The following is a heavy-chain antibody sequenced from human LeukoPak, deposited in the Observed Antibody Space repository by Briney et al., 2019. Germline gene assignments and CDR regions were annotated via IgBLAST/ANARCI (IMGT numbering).Heavy chain of an antibody. CDR3: ARDVNYGLDV. CDR1: GFTFSRYW. J-gene: IGHJ6*02. V-gene: IGHV3-74*01. CDR2: IITDGSST. Sequence: GGSLRLSCAASGFTFSRYWMHWVRQAPGKGLVWVSRIITDGSSTSYADSVKGRFTISRDNAKNTLYLQMNSLRAEDTAVYYCARDVNYGLDVWGQGTTVSVSS.